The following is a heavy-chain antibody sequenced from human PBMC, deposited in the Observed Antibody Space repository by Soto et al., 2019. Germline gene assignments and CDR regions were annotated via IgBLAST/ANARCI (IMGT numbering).Heavy chain of an antibody. CDR2: ISYDGSDK. D-gene: IGHD5-12*01. J-gene: IGHJ6*02. Sequence: QPGGSLRLSCRVSGFTFNNSGMHWVRQAPGKGLEWMAVISYDGSDKYYADSVKGRVIISRDNSKNTLKLEMNSLRAEDTAIYYCVKDRVPGAYGNYYGMDVWGQGTTVTVSS. CDR1: GFTFNNSG. CDR3: VKDRVPGAYGNYYGMDV. V-gene: IGHV3-30*18.